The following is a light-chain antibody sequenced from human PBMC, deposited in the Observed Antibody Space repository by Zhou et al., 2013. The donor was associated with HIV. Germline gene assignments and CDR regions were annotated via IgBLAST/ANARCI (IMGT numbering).Light chain of an antibody. V-gene: IGKV1-12*01. CDR3: QQANTFPFT. J-gene: IGKJ3*01. CDR1: QGISTW. Sequence: DIQMTQSPSSVSASVGNRVTITCRASQGISTWLAWYQQKPGKAPKLLISSASNLESGVPSRFSGTGSGTLFTLTIRSLQPEDFATYYCQQANTFPFTFGPGTKVD. CDR2: SAS.